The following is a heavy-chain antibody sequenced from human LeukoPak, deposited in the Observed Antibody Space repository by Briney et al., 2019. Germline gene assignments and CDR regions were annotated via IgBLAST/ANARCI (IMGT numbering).Heavy chain of an antibody. CDR1: GFSVSMKY. D-gene: IGHD3-10*01. Sequence: GESLRLSCAASGFSVSMKYMTWVRQAPGKGLEWVSVIFSGGTTYYADSVKGRFTVSRDNSKNMMYLQMNSPRAEDAAVYYCARFSGPGMQHYYYYMDVWGTGTTVTVSS. J-gene: IGHJ6*03. CDR2: IFSGGTT. CDR3: ARFSGPGMQHYYYYMDV. V-gene: IGHV3-53*01.